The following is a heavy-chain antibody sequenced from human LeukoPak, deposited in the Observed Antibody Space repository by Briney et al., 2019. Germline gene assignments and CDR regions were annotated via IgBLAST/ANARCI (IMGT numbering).Heavy chain of an antibody. V-gene: IGHV3-21*01. CDR3: AREAGTADFWSGYYTGILDY. CDR1: GFTFSSYS. D-gene: IGHD3-3*01. J-gene: IGHJ4*02. CDR2: ISSSSSYI. Sequence: GGSLRLSCAASGFTFSSYSMTWVRQAPGKGLEWVSSISSSSSYIYYADSVKGRFTISRDNAKNSLYLQMNSLRAEDTAVYYCAREAGTADFWSGYYTGILDYWGQGTLVTVSS.